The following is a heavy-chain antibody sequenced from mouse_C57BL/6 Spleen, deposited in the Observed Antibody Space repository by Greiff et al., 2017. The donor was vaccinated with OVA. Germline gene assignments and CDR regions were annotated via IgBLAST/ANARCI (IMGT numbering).Heavy chain of an antibody. CDR3: TRWEGEQTGTKENY. CDR1: GYTFTDYE. V-gene: IGHV1-15*01. Sequence: QVQLQQSGAELVRPGASVTLSCKASGYTFTDYEMHWVKQTPVHGLEWIGAIDPETGGTAYNQKFKGKAILTADKSSSTAYMELRSLTSEDSAVDYCTRWEGEQTGTKENYWGQGTTLTVSS. D-gene: IGHD4-1*01. J-gene: IGHJ2*01. CDR2: IDPETGGT.